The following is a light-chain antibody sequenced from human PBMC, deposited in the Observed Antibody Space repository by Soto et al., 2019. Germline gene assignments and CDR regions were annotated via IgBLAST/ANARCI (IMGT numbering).Light chain of an antibody. Sequence: QSALTQPASVSGSPGQSITISCTGTSSDIGAYNSVSWYQQHPGKAPKLMIYEVSNRPSGVSNRFSASKSGNTPSLTISGLQAEDEADYYCSSRTTSNPYVFGTGTKVTVL. CDR2: EVS. V-gene: IGLV2-14*01. CDR3: SSRTTSNPYV. CDR1: SSDIGAYNS. J-gene: IGLJ1*01.